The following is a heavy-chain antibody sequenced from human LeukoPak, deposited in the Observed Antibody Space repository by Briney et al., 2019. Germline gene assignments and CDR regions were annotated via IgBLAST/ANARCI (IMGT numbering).Heavy chain of an antibody. J-gene: IGHJ6*02. V-gene: IGHV3-74*01. CDR3: ARGRYYGMDV. Sequence: GSLRISCAASGFTFTSYWMHWVRQAPGKGLVWVSRVNSDGSSTTYADSVKGRFTIPRDNAKNTLYLQMNSLRAEDTAVYYCARGRYYGMDVWGQGTTVTVSS. CDR1: GFTFTSYW. CDR2: VNSDGSST.